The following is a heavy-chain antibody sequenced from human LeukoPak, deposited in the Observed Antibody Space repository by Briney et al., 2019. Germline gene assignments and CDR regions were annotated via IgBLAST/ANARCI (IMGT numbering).Heavy chain of an antibody. V-gene: IGHV1-18*01. CDR3: ARASGYDDYFDY. Sequence: ASVKVSCKASGYTFTSYGISWVRQAPGQGLEWMGWISAYNGNTNYAQKLQGRVTMTTDTSTGTAYMELRNLRSDDTAVYYCARASGYDDYFDYWGQGTLVTVSS. CDR1: GYTFTSYG. D-gene: IGHD3-3*01. CDR2: ISAYNGNT. J-gene: IGHJ4*02.